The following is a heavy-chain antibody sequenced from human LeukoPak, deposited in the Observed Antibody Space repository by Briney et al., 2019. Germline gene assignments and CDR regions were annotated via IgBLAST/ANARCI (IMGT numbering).Heavy chain of an antibody. Sequence: PGGSLRLSCAASGFTFSSYGMHWVRQAPGKGLEWVAFIRYDGSNKYYADSVKGRFTISRDNSKNTLYLQMNSLRAEDTAVYYCAQMGLTMVRGVMVWGQGTLVTVSS. J-gene: IGHJ4*02. CDR2: IRYDGSNK. V-gene: IGHV3-30*02. CDR1: GFTFSSYG. D-gene: IGHD3-10*01. CDR3: AQMGLTMVRGVMV.